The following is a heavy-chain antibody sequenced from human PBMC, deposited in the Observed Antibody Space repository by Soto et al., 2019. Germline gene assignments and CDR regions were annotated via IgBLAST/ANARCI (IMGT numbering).Heavy chain of an antibody. CDR3: ARANYDILTGSPPVGYYYYGMDV. Sequence: SVKVSCKASGGTFSSYAISWVRQAPGQGLEWVGGIIPIFGTANYAQKFQGRVTITADESTSTAYMELSSLRSEDTAVYYCARANYDILTGSPPVGYYYYGMDVWGQGTTVTVSS. V-gene: IGHV1-69*13. CDR2: IIPIFGTA. J-gene: IGHJ6*02. D-gene: IGHD3-9*01. CDR1: GGTFSSYA.